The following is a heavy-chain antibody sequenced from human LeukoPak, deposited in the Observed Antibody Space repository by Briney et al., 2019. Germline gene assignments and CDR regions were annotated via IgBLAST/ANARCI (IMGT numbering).Heavy chain of an antibody. CDR2: IYYSGST. CDR1: GGSISSSSYY. CDR3: ARHRTALLGYCSSTSCYARNGWFDP. J-gene: IGHJ5*02. Sequence: KPSETLSLTCTVSGGSISSSSYYWGWIRQPPGKGLEWIGSIYYSGSTYYNPSLKSRVTISVDTSKNQFSLKLSSVTAADTAVYYCARHRTALLGYCSSTSCYARNGWFDPWGQGTLVTVSS. D-gene: IGHD2-2*01. V-gene: IGHV4-39*01.